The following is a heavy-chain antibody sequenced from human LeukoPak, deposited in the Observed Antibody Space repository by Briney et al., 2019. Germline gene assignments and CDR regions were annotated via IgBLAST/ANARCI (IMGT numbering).Heavy chain of an antibody. CDR1: GYTFTSYG. CDR3: AREYSSGYPACFGY. Sequence: ASVKVSCKASGYTFTSYGISWVRQAPGQGLEWMGWISVYNGNTNYAQKFQGRVTMTADTSTSTAYMELRSLRSDDTAVYYCAREYSSGYPACFGYWGQGTLVTVSS. J-gene: IGHJ4*02. D-gene: IGHD6-19*01. V-gene: IGHV1-18*01. CDR2: ISVYNGNT.